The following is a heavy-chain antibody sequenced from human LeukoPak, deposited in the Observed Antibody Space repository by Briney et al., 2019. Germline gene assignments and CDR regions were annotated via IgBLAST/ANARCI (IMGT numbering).Heavy chain of an antibody. J-gene: IGHJ4*02. D-gene: IGHD5-12*01. V-gene: IGHV1-69*13. CDR3: ARGMFDIVATTPYYFDL. CDR2: VIPIFGTT. Sequence: ASVKVSCKASGGSFSNYGISWVRQAPGQGLEWVGGVIPIFGTTNNARKFQGRVTIAADESTGTAYMEVNSLRSEDTAVYYCARGMFDIVATTPYYFDLRGQGTLVTVSS. CDR1: GGSFSNYG.